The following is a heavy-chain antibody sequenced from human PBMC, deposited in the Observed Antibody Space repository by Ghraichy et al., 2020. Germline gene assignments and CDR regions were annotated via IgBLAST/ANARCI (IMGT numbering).Heavy chain of an antibody. Sequence: GGSLRLSCAASGFTFSSYSMNWVRQAPGKGLEWVSYISSSSSTIYYADSVKGRFTISRDNAKNSLYLQMNSLRDEDTAVYYCASGYDSSGPSFDIWGQGTMVTVSS. CDR2: ISSSSSTI. CDR1: GFTFSSYS. CDR3: ASGYDSSGPSFDI. D-gene: IGHD3-22*01. V-gene: IGHV3-48*02. J-gene: IGHJ3*02.